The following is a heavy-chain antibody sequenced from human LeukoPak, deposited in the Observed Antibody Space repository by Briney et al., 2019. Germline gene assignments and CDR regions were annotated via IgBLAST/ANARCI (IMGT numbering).Heavy chain of an antibody. CDR1: GFTFNSYG. D-gene: IGHD3-10*01. J-gene: IGHJ4*02. Sequence: GGSLRLSCAASGFTFNSYGMSWVRQAPGKGLEWVSAISGSGGNTFYADSVKGRFTISRDNAKNSLYLQMNSLRAEDTAFYYCVRSLLWFGELYWGQGTLVTVSS. CDR2: ISGSGGNT. CDR3: VRSLLWFGELY. V-gene: IGHV3-23*01.